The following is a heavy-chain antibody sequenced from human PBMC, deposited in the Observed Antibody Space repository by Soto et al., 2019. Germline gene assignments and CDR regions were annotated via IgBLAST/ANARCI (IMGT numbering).Heavy chain of an antibody. Sequence: EVRLVESGGGLVQPGGSLRLSCAASGFTFSSSSMNWVRQAPGKGLEWISYISGSSSTIYYADSVKGRFTVSRDNAKNSVYLQMNSLRAEDTAVYYCSRGTRAGGYYGWGQGTLVTVSS. CDR1: GFTFSSSS. CDR2: ISGSSSTI. CDR3: SRGTRAGGYYG. J-gene: IGHJ4*02. V-gene: IGHV3-48*01. D-gene: IGHD3-22*01.